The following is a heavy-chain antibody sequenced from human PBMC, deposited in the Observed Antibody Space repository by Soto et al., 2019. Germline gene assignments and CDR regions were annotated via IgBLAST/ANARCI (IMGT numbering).Heavy chain of an antibody. J-gene: IGHJ4*02. D-gene: IGHD1-20*01. Sequence: GGSLRLSCAASGFSFSDYSINWVRQAPGKGLEWVESISASSIYIYYADSVKGRFNISRDNAKKSLYLQMSSLRVEDTAVYYCARDITGTPHERFDYLGQGNPVTVCS. CDR1: GFSFSDYS. CDR3: ARDITGTPHERFDY. CDR2: ISASSIYI. V-gene: IGHV3-21*01.